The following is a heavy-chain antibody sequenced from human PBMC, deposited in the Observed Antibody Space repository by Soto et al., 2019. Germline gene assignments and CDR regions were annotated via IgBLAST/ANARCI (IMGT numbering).Heavy chain of an antibody. CDR1: GGTFSSYA. V-gene: IGHV1-69*01. CDR3: ARVVLEVPAERPQAYSPYGMDV. D-gene: IGHD2-2*01. Sequence: QVQLVQSGAEVKKPGSSVKVSCKASGGTFSSYAISWVRQAPGQGLEWMGGIIPIIGTANYAQKFQGRVTITADESTSQAYMELSSLRAEDTAVYYCARVVLEVPAERPQAYSPYGMDVWGQGTTVTGSS. CDR2: IIPIIGTA. J-gene: IGHJ6*02.